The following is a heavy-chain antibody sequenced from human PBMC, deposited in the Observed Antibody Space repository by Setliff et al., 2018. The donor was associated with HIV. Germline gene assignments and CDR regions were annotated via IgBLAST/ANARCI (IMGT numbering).Heavy chain of an antibody. CDR2: IDHSGST. CDR1: GGSFIDHK. J-gene: IGHJ6*03. CDR3: ARGQLVLRCTNFYYTDV. Sequence: PSETLSLTCAVYGGSFIDHKWRWIRQSPGKGLEWIGDIDHSGSTNYNPSLKSRVTISVDTSTKRFSLRMKSVTAADTAVYYCARGQLVLRCTNFYYTDVWGKGTSVTVSS. V-gene: IGHV4-34*01.